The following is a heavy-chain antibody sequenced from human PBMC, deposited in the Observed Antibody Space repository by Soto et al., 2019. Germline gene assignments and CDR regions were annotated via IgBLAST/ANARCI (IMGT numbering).Heavy chain of an antibody. J-gene: IGHJ4*02. Sequence: GGSLRLSCAASGFTFSSYAMSWVRQAPGKGLEWVSAISGSGGSTYYADSVKGRFTISRDNSKNTLYLQMNSLRAEDTAVYYCASRLGGYDHYFDYWGQGTLVTVSS. V-gene: IGHV3-23*01. CDR2: ISGSGGST. CDR1: GFTFSSYA. D-gene: IGHD5-12*01. CDR3: ASRLGGYDHYFDY.